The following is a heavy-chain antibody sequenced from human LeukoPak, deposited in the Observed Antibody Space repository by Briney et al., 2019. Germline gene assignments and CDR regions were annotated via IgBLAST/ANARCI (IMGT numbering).Heavy chain of an antibody. J-gene: IGHJ4*02. CDR1: GFSFSSYS. CDR3: TRGRGIDS. V-gene: IGHV3-21*01. D-gene: IGHD3-10*01. Sequence: GGSLRLSCAASGFSFSSYSMNWVRQAPGKGLEWVSSISSSSSYIYYADSVKGRFTVSRDNAKKSLFLQMDSLRVEDTAVYHCTRGRGIDSWGQGILVIVSS. CDR2: ISSSSSYI.